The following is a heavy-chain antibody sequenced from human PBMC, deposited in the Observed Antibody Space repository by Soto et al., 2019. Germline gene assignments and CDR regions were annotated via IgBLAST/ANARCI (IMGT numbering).Heavy chain of an antibody. V-gene: IGHV3-33*01. CDR3: ARETYDDYAIDY. CDR1: AFTFSSYH. J-gene: IGHJ4*02. CDR2: IWNDGSAT. Sequence: ESVGGVVQPGRSQRLSCVASAFTFSSYHMHWVRLAPGMGLQWVATIWNDGSATYYADSVKGRFTISRDNSKNTLYLQMNSLRAEDTAVYYCARETYDDYAIDYWGQGTLVTVSS. D-gene: IGHD4-17*01.